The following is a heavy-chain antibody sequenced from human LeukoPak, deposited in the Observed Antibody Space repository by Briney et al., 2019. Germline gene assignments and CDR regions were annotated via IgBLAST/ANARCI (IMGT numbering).Heavy chain of an antibody. V-gene: IGHV3-23*01. Sequence: GGSLRLSCAALGFTFTSYAMTWVRQAPGKGLEWVSGISRSGDSTDYADSVKGRFTISRDNPKNMVYLQMNSLRVEDTAVYFCATRSYSAGRDFWGQGTLVTVSS. CDR1: GFTFTSYA. D-gene: IGHD6-13*01. CDR2: ISRSGDST. J-gene: IGHJ4*02. CDR3: ATRSYSAGRDF.